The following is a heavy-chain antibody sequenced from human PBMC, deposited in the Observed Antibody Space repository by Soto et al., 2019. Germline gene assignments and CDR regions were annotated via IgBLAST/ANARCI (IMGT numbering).Heavy chain of an antibody. V-gene: IGHV3-74*01. CDR2: VNPDGTTT. CDR3: ARDLAGVDDS. CDR1: GFTFSTYW. J-gene: IGHJ4*02. Sequence: EVQLVESGGGLVQPGGSLRLSCAASGFTFSTYWMHWVCQVPGKGLVWVSRVNPDGTTTNYAASVKGRFTISRDNAKNTLHLQMNSLRVDDTAVYFCARDLAGVDDSWGQGTLVTVSS. D-gene: IGHD7-27*01.